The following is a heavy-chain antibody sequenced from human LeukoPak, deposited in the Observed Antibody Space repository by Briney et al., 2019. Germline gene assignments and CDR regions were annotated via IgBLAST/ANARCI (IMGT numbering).Heavy chain of an antibody. Sequence: GGSLRLSCAASGFTFDDYAMSWVRQAPGKGLEWVSALSGSGVGPHYADTVKGRFTISRDNSKNTLYLQMNSLRAEDTAVYYCAKRSVSGGRFDYWGQGTLVTVSS. CDR3: AKRSVSGGRFDY. CDR2: LSGSGVGP. D-gene: IGHD5/OR15-5a*01. J-gene: IGHJ4*02. V-gene: IGHV3-23*01. CDR1: GFTFDDYA.